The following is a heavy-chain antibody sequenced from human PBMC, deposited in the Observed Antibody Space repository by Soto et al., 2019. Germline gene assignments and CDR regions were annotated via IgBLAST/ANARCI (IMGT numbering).Heavy chain of an antibody. CDR1: GGSFSNYY. J-gene: IGHJ3*02. V-gene: IGHV4-34*01. D-gene: IGHD6-19*01. Sequence: PSATLSLTCAVYGGSFSNYYWTWVRQPPGKGLEWIGEMSDGGSTNYSPSLKGRVTMSVDTSKKQFALRLTSVSAADTAVYYCARPRDQWQFDSFDIWGQGTMVTVSS. CDR2: MSDGGST. CDR3: ARPRDQWQFDSFDI.